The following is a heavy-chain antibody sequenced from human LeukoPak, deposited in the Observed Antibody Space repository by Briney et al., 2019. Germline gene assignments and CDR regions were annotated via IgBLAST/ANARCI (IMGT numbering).Heavy chain of an antibody. CDR2: ISGSGGST. CDR1: GFTLSSYA. D-gene: IGHD4-23*01. Sequence: GGCLSLSCAASGFTLSSYAMSWVRHAPGKGLEWVSAISGSGGSTYHADSVKERSTISRDIHKHTLYLQMNSLISEDTAVYHCANEVRVRWYFGYWGQGALVTVST. CDR3: ANEVRVRWYFGY. V-gene: IGHV3-23*01. J-gene: IGHJ4*02.